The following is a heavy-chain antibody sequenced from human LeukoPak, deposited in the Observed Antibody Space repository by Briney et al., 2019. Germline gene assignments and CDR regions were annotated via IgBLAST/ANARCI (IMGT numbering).Heavy chain of an antibody. J-gene: IGHJ4*02. V-gene: IGHV4-4*07. CDR1: GGSISSYY. CDR2: IYTSGST. Sequence: PSETLSLTCTVSGGSISSYYWSWIRQPAGKGLEWIGRIYTSGSTNYNASLKSRVSMSVDTSKNQFSLKLSSVTAADTAVFYCSRENSGSYREFDYWGQGTLVTVSS. D-gene: IGHD1-26*01. CDR3: SRENSGSYREFDY.